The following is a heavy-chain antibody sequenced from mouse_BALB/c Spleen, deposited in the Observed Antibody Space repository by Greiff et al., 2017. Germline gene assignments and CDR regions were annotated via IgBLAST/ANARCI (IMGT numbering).Heavy chain of an antibody. CDR1: GFSLTSYG. CDR2: IWAGGST. CDR3: AKGAPGVYYAMDY. J-gene: IGHJ4*01. Sequence: VKVVESGPGLVAPSQSLSITCTVSGFSLTSYGVHWVRQPPGKGLEWLGVIWAGGSTNYNSALMSRLSISKDNSKSQVFLKMNSLQTDDTAMYYCAKGAPGVYYAMDYWGQGTSVTVSS. V-gene: IGHV2-9*02.